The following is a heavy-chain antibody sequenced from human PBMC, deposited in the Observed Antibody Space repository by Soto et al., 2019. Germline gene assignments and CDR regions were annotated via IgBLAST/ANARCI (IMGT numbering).Heavy chain of an antibody. CDR3: ARAVRTTMAVFDY. CDR2: ISAYNGNT. D-gene: IGHD5-18*01. CDR1: GYTFTSYG. J-gene: IGHJ4*02. V-gene: IGHV1-18*04. Sequence: ASVKVSCKASGYTFTSYGISWVRQAPGQGLEWMGWISAYNGNTNYAQKFQGWVTMTRDTSISTAYMELSRLRSDDTAVYYCARAVRTTMAVFDYWGQGTLVTVSS.